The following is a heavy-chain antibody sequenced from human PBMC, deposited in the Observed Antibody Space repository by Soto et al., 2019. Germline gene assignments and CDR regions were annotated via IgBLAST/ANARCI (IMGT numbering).Heavy chain of an antibody. CDR1: GGTFSSYA. CDR3: ARGKQLEVYYGMDV. V-gene: IGHV1-69*13. CDR2: IIPIFGTA. D-gene: IGHD5-18*01. J-gene: IGHJ6*02. Sequence: SVKVSCKASGGTFSSYAISWVRQAPGQGLEWLGGIIPIFGTANYAQKFQGRVTITADESTSTAYMELSSLRSEDTAVYYCARGKQLEVYYGMDVWGQGTTVTVSS.